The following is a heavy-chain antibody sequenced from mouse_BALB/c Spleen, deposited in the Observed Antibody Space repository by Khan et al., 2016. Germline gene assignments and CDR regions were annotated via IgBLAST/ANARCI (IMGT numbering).Heavy chain of an antibody. CDR1: GFSLTSYG. V-gene: IGHV2-9*02. J-gene: IGHJ4*01. CDR2: IWAGGST. Sequence: QVQLKESGPGLVAPSQSLSITCTVSGFSLTSYGVHWVRQPPGQGLEWLGVIWAGGSTNYNSALMSRLSISKDNSKSHAFFNMNSLQTDDTAKYXCTRDGYYAMDYWGQGTSVTVSS. CDR3: TRDGYYAMDY.